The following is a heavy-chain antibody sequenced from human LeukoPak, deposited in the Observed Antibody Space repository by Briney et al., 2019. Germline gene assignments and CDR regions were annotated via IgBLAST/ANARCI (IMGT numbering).Heavy chain of an antibody. V-gene: IGHV3-23*01. CDR1: DFSFATYG. J-gene: IGHJ3*02. CDR3: AKGVRITMVRGAFDI. Sequence: PGGSLRLSCAASDFSFATYGMGWVRQAPGRGLEWVSSVSGGDPTTYYADSVKGRFTISRDNAKNSLYLRMNSLRAEDTALYYCAKGVRITMVRGAFDIWGQGTMVTVSS. CDR2: VSGGDPTT. D-gene: IGHD3-10*01.